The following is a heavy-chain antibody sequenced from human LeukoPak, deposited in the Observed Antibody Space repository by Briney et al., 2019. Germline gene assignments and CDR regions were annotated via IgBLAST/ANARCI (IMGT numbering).Heavy chain of an antibody. CDR3: TRVIYYYGMDV. J-gene: IGHJ6*02. CDR2: ISSKAYGGTT. V-gene: IGHV3-49*03. Sequence: GGSLRLSCTASGFTFGDYAMSWFRQAPGKGLEWVGFISSKAYGGTTEYAASVKGRFTISRDDSKSIAYLQMNSLKTEDTAVYYCTRVIYYYGMDVWGQGTTVTVSS. CDR1: GFTFGDYA.